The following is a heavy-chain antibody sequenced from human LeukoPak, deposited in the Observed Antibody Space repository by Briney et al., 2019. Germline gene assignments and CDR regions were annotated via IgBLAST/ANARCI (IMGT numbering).Heavy chain of an antibody. Sequence: PGRSLRLSCAASGFTFSSYAMHWVRQAPGKGLEWVAVISYDGSNKYYADSVKGRFTISRDNSKNTLYLQMNSLRAEDTAVYYCARGRVRGVIYTYYYDMDGWGKGITVTVSS. D-gene: IGHD3-10*01. CDR1: GFTFSSYA. CDR2: ISYDGSNK. V-gene: IGHV3-30*04. CDR3: ARGRVRGVIYTYYYDMDG. J-gene: IGHJ6*04.